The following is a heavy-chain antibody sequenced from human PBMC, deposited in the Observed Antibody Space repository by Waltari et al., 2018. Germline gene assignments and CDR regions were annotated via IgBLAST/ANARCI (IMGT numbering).Heavy chain of an antibody. CDR2: IIPILGIA. D-gene: IGHD4-17*01. V-gene: IGHV1-69*08. CDR1: GGTFSSYT. CDR3: ARDTGHDYGDRYYFDY. J-gene: IGHJ4*02. Sequence: QVQLVQSGAEVKKPGSSVKVSCKASGGTFSSYTISWVRQAPGQGLEWMGRIIPILGIANHGQKVQGRVTITAEKSKSTAYMELSSLRSEDTAVYYCARDTGHDYGDRYYFDYRGQGTLVTVSS.